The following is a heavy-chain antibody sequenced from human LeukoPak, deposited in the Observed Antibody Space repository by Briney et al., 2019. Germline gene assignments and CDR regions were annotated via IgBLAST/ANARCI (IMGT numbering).Heavy chain of an antibody. Sequence: PGGSLRLSCAASGFTFSSYWMSWVRQAPGKGLEWVANIKQDGSEKYYVDSVKGRFTISRDNAKNSLYLQMNSLRAEDTAVYYCAREYYDSSGNSHDYWGQGTLVTVSS. V-gene: IGHV3-7*01. D-gene: IGHD3-22*01. CDR3: AREYYDSSGNSHDY. J-gene: IGHJ4*02. CDR2: IKQDGSEK. CDR1: GFTFSSYW.